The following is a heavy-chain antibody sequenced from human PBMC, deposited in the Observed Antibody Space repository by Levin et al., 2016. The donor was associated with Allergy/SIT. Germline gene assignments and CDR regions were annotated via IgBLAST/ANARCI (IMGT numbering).Heavy chain of an antibody. D-gene: IGHD3-9*01. CDR1: GYSFTSYW. J-gene: IGHJ6*02. Sequence: GESLKISCKGSGYSFTSYWIGWVRQMPGKGLEWMGIIYPGDSDTRYSPSFQGQVTISADKSISTAYLQWSSLKASDTAMYYCARQGLRYFGWLSRYGMDVWGQGTTVTVSS. V-gene: IGHV5-51*01. CDR2: IYPGDSDT. CDR3: ARQGLRYFGWLSRYGMDV.